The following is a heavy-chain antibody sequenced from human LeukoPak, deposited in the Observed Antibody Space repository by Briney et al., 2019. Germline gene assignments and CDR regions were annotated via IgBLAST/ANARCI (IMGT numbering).Heavy chain of an antibody. Sequence: GASVKVSCKASEYTFTSYDINWGRQATGRGLEWMGWMSPNSGNTAYAQKFQGRVTMTRNTSISTAYMELSSLRSEDTAVYYCARDIGYYYGMDVWGQGTTVTVSS. CDR3: ARDIGYYYGMDV. J-gene: IGHJ6*02. D-gene: IGHD5-12*01. CDR1: EYTFTSYD. CDR2: MSPNSGNT. V-gene: IGHV1-8*01.